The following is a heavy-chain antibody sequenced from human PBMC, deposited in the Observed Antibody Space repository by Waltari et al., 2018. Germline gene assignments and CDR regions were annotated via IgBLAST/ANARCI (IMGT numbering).Heavy chain of an antibody. V-gene: IGHV4-34*01. CDR2: INHIGST. CDR3: ARGSDHWRYFDWPYFDY. D-gene: IGHD3-9*01. CDR1: GGSFSGYY. J-gene: IGHJ4*02. Sequence: QVQLQQWGAGLLKPSETLSLTCAVYGGSFSGYYWSWIRQPPGKGLEWIGEINHIGSTTYNPSLKSRVTISVDTSKNQFSLKLSSVTAADTAVYYCARGSDHWRYFDWPYFDYWGQGTLVTVSS.